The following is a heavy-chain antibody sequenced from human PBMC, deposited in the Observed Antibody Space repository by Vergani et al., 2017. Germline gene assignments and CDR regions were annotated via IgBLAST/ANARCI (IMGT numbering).Heavy chain of an antibody. D-gene: IGHD1-26*01. Sequence: QVQLVESGGGVVQPGRSLRLSCAASGFTFSSYGMHWVRQAPGKGLEWVAVISYDGSNKYYADSVKGRFTISRDNSKNTLYLQMNSLRAEDTAVYYCAREVPIVREKGSVLQHDYYYYYMDVWGKGTTVTVSS. CDR2: ISYDGSNK. CDR1: GFTFSSYG. CDR3: AREVPIVREKGSVLQHDYYYYYMDV. J-gene: IGHJ6*03. V-gene: IGHV3-30*03.